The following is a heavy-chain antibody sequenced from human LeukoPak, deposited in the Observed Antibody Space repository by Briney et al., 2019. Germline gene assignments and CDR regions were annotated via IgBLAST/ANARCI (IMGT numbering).Heavy chain of an antibody. J-gene: IGHJ4*02. CDR3: AREGGYYDSSGYYSVDY. CDR1: GFTFSSYE. D-gene: IGHD3-22*01. Sequence: PGGSLRLSCAASGFTFSSYEMNWVRQAPGKGLEWVSYISSSGSTIYYADSVKGRFTISRDNAKNSLYLQMNSLRAEDQAVYYCAREGGYYDSSGYYSVDYWGRGTLVTVSS. V-gene: IGHV3-48*03. CDR2: ISSSGSTI.